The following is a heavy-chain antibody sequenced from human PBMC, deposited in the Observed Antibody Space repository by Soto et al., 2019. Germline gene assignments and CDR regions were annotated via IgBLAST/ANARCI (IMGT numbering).Heavy chain of an antibody. V-gene: IGHV3-23*01. J-gene: IGHJ4*02. CDR2: ISGSGGST. Sequence: GGSLRLSCAASGFTFSSYAMSWVRQAPGKGLEWVSAISGSGGSTYYADSVKGRFTISRDNSKNTLYLQMNSLRAEDTAVYYCASEYYYDSSGYYPALYFDYWGQGTLVTVSS. CDR3: ASEYYYDSSGYYPALYFDY. CDR1: GFTFSSYA. D-gene: IGHD3-22*01.